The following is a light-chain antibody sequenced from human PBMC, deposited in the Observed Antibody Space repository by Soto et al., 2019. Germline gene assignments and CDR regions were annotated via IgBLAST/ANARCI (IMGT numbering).Light chain of an antibody. CDR1: SSDVGKYNY. CDR3: SSFTSSTTYV. J-gene: IGLJ1*01. Sequence: QSVLTQSASVSGSPGQSITISCTGTSSDVGKYNYVSWYQQHPGEVPKLIIFNVNNRPSGVSNRFSGSKSGNTASLTISWFQSEDEADYYCSSFTSSTTYVFGTGTKVTVL. V-gene: IGLV2-14*01. CDR2: NVN.